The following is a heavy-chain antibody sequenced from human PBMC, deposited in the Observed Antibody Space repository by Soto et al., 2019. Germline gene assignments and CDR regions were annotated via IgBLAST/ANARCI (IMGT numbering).Heavy chain of an antibody. CDR3: AREGTGDGYRSSLDV. CDR2: ISYDGRNT. Sequence: QVQLVESGGGVVQPGRSLRLSCSASGFTFSRYAMHWVRQAPGKGLDWLAFISYDGRNTYNADSVKGRFTISRDNSKNTLYLQMNSLRAEDTAVYYCAREGTGDGYRSSLDVWGQGTTVTVSS. D-gene: IGHD6-13*01. V-gene: IGHV3-30*04. J-gene: IGHJ6*02. CDR1: GFTFSRYA.